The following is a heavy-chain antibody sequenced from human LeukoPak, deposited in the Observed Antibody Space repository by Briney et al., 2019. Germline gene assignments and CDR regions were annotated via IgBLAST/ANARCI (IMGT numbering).Heavy chain of an antibody. CDR2: IYHSGST. D-gene: IGHD1-1*01. Sequence: SETLSLTCTVSGGSISSYYWGWIRQPPGKGLEWIGSIYHSGSTYYNPSLKSRVTISVDTSKNQFSLKLSSVTAADTAVYYCARGNWNDVVGYYFDYWGQGTLVTVSS. V-gene: IGHV4-38-2*02. CDR1: GGSISSYY. J-gene: IGHJ4*02. CDR3: ARGNWNDVVGYYFDY.